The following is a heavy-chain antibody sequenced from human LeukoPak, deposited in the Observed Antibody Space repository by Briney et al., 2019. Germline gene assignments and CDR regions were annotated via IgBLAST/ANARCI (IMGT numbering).Heavy chain of an antibody. CDR1: GYAFTNYD. D-gene: IGHD2-21*01. V-gene: IGHV1-8*01. CDR3: ARQSHVIAVFDY. J-gene: IGHJ4*02. CDR2: MNPDSGST. Sequence: ASVKVSCKASGYAFTNYDINWVRLAPGQGLEWMGWMNPDSGSTGYAQKFQGRVSMTRSTSATTAYTELSGLRSEDTAIYYCARQSHVIAVFDYWGQGTLVTVSS.